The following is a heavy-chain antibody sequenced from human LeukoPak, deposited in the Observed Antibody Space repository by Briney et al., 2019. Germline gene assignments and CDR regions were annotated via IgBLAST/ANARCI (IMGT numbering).Heavy chain of an antibody. J-gene: IGHJ5*02. CDR1: GFAFTNAW. CDR2: IKSKTDGGTS. D-gene: IGHD3-10*01. V-gene: IGHV3-15*01. Sequence: GGSLRLSCAASGFAFTNAWMYWVRQAPGKGLEWVGRIKSKTDGGTSDYAAPVTGRFTTSGDDSKSTLYLEMNSLKTEDTGVYYCSTLWYGAWGQGTLVTVSS. CDR3: STLWYGA.